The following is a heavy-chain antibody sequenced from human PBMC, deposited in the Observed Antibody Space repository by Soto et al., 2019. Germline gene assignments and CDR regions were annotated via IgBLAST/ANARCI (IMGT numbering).Heavy chain of an antibody. CDR3: ARDGEKGTVERFGEPLNINWLDP. Sequence: GGSLRLSCAASGFTFSSYGMHWVRQAPGKGLEWVAVIWYDGSNKYYADSVKGRFTISRDNSKNTLYLQMNSLRAEDTAVYYCARDGEKGTVERFGEPLNINWLDPWGQGTLVTVSS. J-gene: IGHJ5*02. V-gene: IGHV3-33*01. D-gene: IGHD3-10*01. CDR1: GFTFSSYG. CDR2: IWYDGSNK.